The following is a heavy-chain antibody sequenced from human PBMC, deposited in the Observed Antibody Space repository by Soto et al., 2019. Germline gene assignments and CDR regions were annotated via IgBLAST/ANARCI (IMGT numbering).Heavy chain of an antibody. Sequence: DVQLEESGGGLVKPGGSLTLSCAASGFSFSTAWMNWVRQAPGKGLEWVGRIRDKIDGGTTDYAAPVKARFIISRDDSKNMLYLQINSLKTEDTAVYYCTTEKYRSSWWVYWGQGTLVTVSS. D-gene: IGHD6-13*01. V-gene: IGHV3-15*07. CDR1: GFSFSTAW. J-gene: IGHJ4*02. CDR2: IRDKIDGGTT. CDR3: TTEKYRSSWWVY.